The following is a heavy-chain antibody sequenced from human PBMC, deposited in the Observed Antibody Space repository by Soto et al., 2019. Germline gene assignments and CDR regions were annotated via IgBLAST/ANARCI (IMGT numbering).Heavy chain of an antibody. Sequence: QAQLVESGGGVVQPGGSLRLSCAVLGFNFSNYGMHWVRQAPGKGLEWVAVISSDGSRRFYRDSVKGRLTVSRDNARNTLFLQLDSLTAEDTALYHCAKDVESRGDTSLVDLWGRGTLVTVSS. CDR2: ISSDGSRR. V-gene: IGHV3-30*18. CDR3: AKDVESRGDTSLVDL. J-gene: IGHJ4*02. D-gene: IGHD3-22*01. CDR1: GFNFSNYG.